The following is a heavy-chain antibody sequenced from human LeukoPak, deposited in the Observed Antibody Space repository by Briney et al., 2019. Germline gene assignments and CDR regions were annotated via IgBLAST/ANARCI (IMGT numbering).Heavy chain of an antibody. D-gene: IGHD6-19*01. Sequence: SETLSLTCAVYGGSFSGYYWSWIRQPPGKGLEWIGEINHSGSTNYNPSLKSRVTISVDTSKNLFSLKLSSVTAADTAVYYCARPYSSGFGYFDYWGQGTLVTVSS. V-gene: IGHV4-34*01. CDR2: INHSGST. CDR1: GGSFSGYY. CDR3: ARPYSSGFGYFDY. J-gene: IGHJ4*02.